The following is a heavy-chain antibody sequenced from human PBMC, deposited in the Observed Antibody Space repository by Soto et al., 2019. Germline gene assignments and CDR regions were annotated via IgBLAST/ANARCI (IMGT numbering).Heavy chain of an antibody. Sequence: SETLSHTCAVYGGSFSGYYWRWIRQPPGKGLEWIGEINHSGSTNYNPSLKSRVTISVDTSKNQFSLKLSSVTAADTAVYYCARGGWYILTGYSINWFDPWGQGTLVTVS. D-gene: IGHD3-9*01. J-gene: IGHJ5*02. CDR1: GGSFSGYY. CDR3: ARGGWYILTGYSINWFDP. V-gene: IGHV4-34*01. CDR2: INHSGST.